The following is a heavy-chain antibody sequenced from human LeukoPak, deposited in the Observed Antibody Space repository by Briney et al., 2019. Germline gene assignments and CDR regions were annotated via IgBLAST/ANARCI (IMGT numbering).Heavy chain of an antibody. CDR2: MNPNSGNT. D-gene: IGHD2-8*01. V-gene: IGHV1-8*01. J-gene: IGHJ6*03. Sequence: ASVKVSCKASGYTFTSYDINWVRQATGQGLEWMGWMNPNSGNTGYAQKFQGRVTMTRNTSISTACMELSSLRSEDTAVYYCARAGGTNGVDDYMDVWGKGTTVTVSS. CDR1: GYTFTSYD. CDR3: ARAGGTNGVDDYMDV.